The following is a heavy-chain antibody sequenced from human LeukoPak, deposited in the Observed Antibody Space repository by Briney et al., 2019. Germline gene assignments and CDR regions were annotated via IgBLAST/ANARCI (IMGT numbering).Heavy chain of an antibody. V-gene: IGHV1-46*01. CDR1: GYTFTSYY. CDR2: INPSGGST. CDR3: ARAPDGTTVTATPLDV. J-gene: IGHJ6*02. Sequence: ASVKVSCKASGYTFTSYYMHWVRQAPGQGLEWMGIINPSGGSTSYAQKFQGRVTMTRDTSTTTVYMELSSLRSEDTAVYYCARAPDGTTVTATPLDVLGQGTTVTVSS. D-gene: IGHD4-17*01.